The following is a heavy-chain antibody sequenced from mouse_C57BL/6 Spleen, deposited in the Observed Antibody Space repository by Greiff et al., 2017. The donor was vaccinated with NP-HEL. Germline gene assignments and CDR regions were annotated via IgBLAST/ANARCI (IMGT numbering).Heavy chain of an antibody. Sequence: QVQLQQPGAELVKPGASVKLSCKASGYTFTSYWMHWVKQRPGRGLEWIGRFDPDSGGTKYNEKFKSKATLTVDKPSSTAYMQLSSLTSEDSAVYYCARSQGQLRLRYYFDDWGQATTLTVST. CDR2: FDPDSGGT. CDR3: ARSQGQLRLRYYFDD. D-gene: IGHD3-2*02. V-gene: IGHV1-72*01. J-gene: IGHJ2*01. CDR1: GYTFTSYW.